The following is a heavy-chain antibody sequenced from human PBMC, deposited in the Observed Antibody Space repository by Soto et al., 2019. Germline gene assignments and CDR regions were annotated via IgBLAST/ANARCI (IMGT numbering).Heavy chain of an antibody. CDR3: ARDYRPSYDSSGYPGGAFDI. CDR1: GGSISSGDYY. D-gene: IGHD3-22*01. V-gene: IGHV4-30-4*01. J-gene: IGHJ3*02. Sequence: QVQLQESGPGLVKPSQTLSLTCTVSGGSISSGDYYWSWIRQPPGKGLEWIGYIYYSGSTYYNPSLKSRVTISVDTSKNQFSLKLSSVTAADTAVYYCARDYRPSYDSSGYPGGAFDIWGQGTMVTVSS. CDR2: IYYSGST.